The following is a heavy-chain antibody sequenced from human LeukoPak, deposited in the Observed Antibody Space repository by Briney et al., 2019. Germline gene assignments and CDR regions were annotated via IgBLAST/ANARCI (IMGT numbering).Heavy chain of an antibody. J-gene: IGHJ4*02. CDR2: INQDGSEK. CDR3: ARAEYYYGSGTTLGVD. Sequence: GGSLRLSCAASGFTFSGHCMSWVRQAPGKGLEWVANINQDGSEKYYVESVKGRFTISRDSARDSLYLQMNSLRAEDTAVYYCARAEYYYGSGTTLGVDWGQGTLVTVSS. CDR1: GFTFSGHC. V-gene: IGHV3-7*01. D-gene: IGHD3-10*01.